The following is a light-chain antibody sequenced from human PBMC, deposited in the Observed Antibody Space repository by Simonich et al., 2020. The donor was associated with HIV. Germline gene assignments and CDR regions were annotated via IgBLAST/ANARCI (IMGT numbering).Light chain of an antibody. CDR1: QSVLYSSNNKNY. V-gene: IGKV4-1*01. CDR3: QQYYDTPYS. J-gene: IGKJ2*01. Sequence: DIVMTQSPDSLPVSLGERATINCKSSQSVLYSSNNKNYLAWYQHKPGQPPKLLIYWASTRESGVPDRFSGSGSGTDFTLTISSLQAEDVAVYYCQQYYDTPYSFGQGTKVEIK. CDR2: WAS.